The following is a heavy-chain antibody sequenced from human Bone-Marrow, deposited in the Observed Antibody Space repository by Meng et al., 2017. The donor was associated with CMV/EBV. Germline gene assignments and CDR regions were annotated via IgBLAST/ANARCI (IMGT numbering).Heavy chain of an antibody. CDR1: GFTFSSYA. CDR2: ISGSGGST. Sequence: AGFTFSSYAMSWVRQAPGKGLEWVSAISGSGGSTYYADSVKGRFTISRDNSKNTLYLQMNSLRAEDTAVYYCAKESTPLLSGLLHYWGQGTLVTVSS. J-gene: IGHJ4*02. CDR3: AKESTPLLSGLLHY. D-gene: IGHD5-12*01. V-gene: IGHV3-23*01.